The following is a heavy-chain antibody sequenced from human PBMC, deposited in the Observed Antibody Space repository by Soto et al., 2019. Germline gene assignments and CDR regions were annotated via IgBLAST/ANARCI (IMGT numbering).Heavy chain of an antibody. V-gene: IGHV1-2*02. CDR3: ARSSGTYSDFDY. J-gene: IGHJ4*01. Sequence: QVHLVQSGAEVKKSGASVKVSCEASGYSFTAYCVHWVRQALGQGLEWMGWINPNSGGTNYAQRFQGRVAMTTDTSTNTAYMELNSLKSDDTALYFCARSSGTYSDFDYWGQGTQVTVSS. CDR2: INPNSGGT. CDR1: GYSFTAYC. D-gene: IGHD1-26*01.